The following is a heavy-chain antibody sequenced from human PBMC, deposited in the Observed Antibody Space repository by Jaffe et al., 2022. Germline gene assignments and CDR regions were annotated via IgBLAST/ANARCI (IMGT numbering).Heavy chain of an antibody. CDR3: ARDRYSYGSSGYYYYMDV. Sequence: EVQLVESGGGLVQPGGSLRLSCAASGFTVSSNYMSWVRQAPGKGLEWVSVIYSGGSTYYADSVKGRFTISRDNSKNTLYLQMNSLRAEDTAVYYCARDRYSYGSSGYYYYMDVWGKGTTVTVSS. J-gene: IGHJ6*03. CDR1: GFTVSSNY. CDR2: IYSGGST. D-gene: IGHD5-18*01. V-gene: IGHV3-66*02.